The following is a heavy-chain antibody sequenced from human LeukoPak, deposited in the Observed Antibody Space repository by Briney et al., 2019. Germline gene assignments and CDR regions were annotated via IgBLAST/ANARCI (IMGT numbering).Heavy chain of an antibody. CDR3: ARAGRYYDSSGFLFGY. V-gene: IGHV3-30*03. Sequence: PGGSLRLSCAASGFTFKTYGMHWVRQAPGKGLEWVAVISSDGSYKYYADSVKGRFTISRDNAKNSLYLQMNSLRDEDTAVYYCARAGRYYDSSGFLFGYWGQGTLVTVSS. CDR2: ISSDGSYK. D-gene: IGHD3-22*01. J-gene: IGHJ4*02. CDR1: GFTFKTYG.